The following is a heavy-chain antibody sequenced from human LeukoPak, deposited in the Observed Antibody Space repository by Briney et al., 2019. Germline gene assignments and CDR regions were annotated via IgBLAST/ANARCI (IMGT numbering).Heavy chain of an antibody. D-gene: IGHD2-21*01. CDR1: GGSISSGSYY. V-gene: IGHV4-61*02. CDR3: AKDGSVAYCGGDCKILDY. CDR2: IYTSGST. J-gene: IGHJ4*02. Sequence: SQTLSLTCTVSGGSISSGSYYWSWIRQPAGKGLEWIGRIYTSGSTNYNPSLKSRVTISVDTSKNQFSLKLSSVTAADTAVYYCAKDGSVAYCGGDCKILDYWGQGTLVTVSS.